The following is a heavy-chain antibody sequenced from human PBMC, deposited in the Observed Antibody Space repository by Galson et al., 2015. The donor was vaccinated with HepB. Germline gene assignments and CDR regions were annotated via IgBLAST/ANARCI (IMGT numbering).Heavy chain of an antibody. V-gene: IGHV1-46*04. CDR3: TRGRVVLVPPTQTGRFDP. D-gene: IGHD4/OR15-4a*01. J-gene: IGHJ5*02. CDR2: INPLVGRT. CDR1: GYIFTSNY. Sequence: SVKVSCKASGYIFTSNYLHWARQAHGQGLEWLGMINPLVGRTNYAQSLQGRVTVTRDTSTNTAHLELTSLTSEDTAIYYCTRGRVVLVPPTQTGRFDPWGQGTLVTVSS.